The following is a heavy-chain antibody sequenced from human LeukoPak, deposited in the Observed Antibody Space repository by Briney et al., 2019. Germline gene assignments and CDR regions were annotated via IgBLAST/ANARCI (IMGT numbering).Heavy chain of an antibody. CDR1: GYTFTSYD. Sequence: ASVKVSCKASGYTFTSYDINWVRQATGQGLEWMGWMNPNSGNTGYAQKFQGRVTTTRNTSISTAYMELSSLRSEDTAVYYCARSPDVLRYFDWPAAFDPWGQGTLVTVSS. D-gene: IGHD3-9*01. CDR2: MNPNSGNT. J-gene: IGHJ5*02. CDR3: ARSPDVLRYFDWPAAFDP. V-gene: IGHV1-8*01.